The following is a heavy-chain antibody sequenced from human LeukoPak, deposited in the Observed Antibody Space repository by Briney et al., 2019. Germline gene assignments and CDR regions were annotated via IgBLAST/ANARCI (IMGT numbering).Heavy chain of an antibody. J-gene: IGHJ4*02. CDR2: ISGSGDGT. CDR1: GFTFSSYT. CDR3: AEWGAGPY. D-gene: IGHD3-16*01. V-gene: IGHV3-23*01. Sequence: HTGGSLRLSCAASGFTFSSYTMSWVRQAPGKGLEWVSGISGSGDGTYYADSVKGRFTISRDNSKNTMYLQMNSLRADDTAVYYCAEWGAGPYWGQGTLVTVSS.